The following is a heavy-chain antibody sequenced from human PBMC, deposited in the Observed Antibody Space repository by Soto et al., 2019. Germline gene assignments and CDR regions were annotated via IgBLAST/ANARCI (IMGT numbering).Heavy chain of an antibody. CDR1: CYTFTSYG. V-gene: IGHV1-18*01. CDR3: ARRCGYSGYDLYNWFDS. Sequence: GASVKVSCKASCYTFTSYGISWVRQAPGQGLEWMGWISAYNGNTNYAQKLQGRVTMTTDTSTSTAYMELRSLRSDDTAVYYCARRCGYSGYDLYNWFDSWGQGTPVTVSS. CDR2: ISAYNGNT. D-gene: IGHD5-12*01. J-gene: IGHJ5*01.